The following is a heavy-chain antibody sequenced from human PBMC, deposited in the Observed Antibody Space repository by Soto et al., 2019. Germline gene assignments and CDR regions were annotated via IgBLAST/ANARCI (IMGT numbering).Heavy chain of an antibody. D-gene: IGHD3-3*01. CDR1: GFTFSSYW. CDR2: IKQDGSEK. Sequence: PGGSLRLSCAASGFTFSSYWMSWVRRAPGKGLEWVANIKQDGSEKYYVDSVKGRFTISRDNAKNSLYLQMNSLRAEDTAVYYCARDEYYDFWSGPYYFDYWGQGTLVTVSS. V-gene: IGHV3-7*05. CDR3: ARDEYYDFWSGPYYFDY. J-gene: IGHJ4*02.